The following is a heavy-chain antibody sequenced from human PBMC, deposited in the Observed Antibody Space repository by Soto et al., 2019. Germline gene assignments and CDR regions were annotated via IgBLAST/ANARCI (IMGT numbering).Heavy chain of an antibody. CDR1: GGSVSSYY. D-gene: IGHD6-13*01. Sequence: QVQLQESGPGLVKPSETLSLTCSVSGGSVSSYYWSWIRQPPGKGLEWIGYIYYSGSTNYNPSLKCRVTISLDTSRNQFSLKLSSVTAADTAMYYCASTSYSSSWWDAFDIWGQGTMGTVSS. CDR2: IYYSGST. V-gene: IGHV4-59*08. J-gene: IGHJ3*02. CDR3: ASTSYSSSWWDAFDI.